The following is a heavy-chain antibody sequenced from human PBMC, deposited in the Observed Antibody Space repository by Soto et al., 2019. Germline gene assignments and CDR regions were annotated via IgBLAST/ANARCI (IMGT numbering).Heavy chain of an antibody. Sequence: ASVKVSCRASGYTFTSYGISWVRQAPGQGLEWMGWISAYNGNTNYAQKLQGRVTMTTDTSTSTAYMELRSLRSDDTAVYYCEREEPDSSGYSYYYYGMDVWGQGTTVTVSS. D-gene: IGHD3-22*01. CDR3: EREEPDSSGYSYYYYGMDV. V-gene: IGHV1-18*01. CDR1: GYTFTSYG. CDR2: ISAYNGNT. J-gene: IGHJ6*02.